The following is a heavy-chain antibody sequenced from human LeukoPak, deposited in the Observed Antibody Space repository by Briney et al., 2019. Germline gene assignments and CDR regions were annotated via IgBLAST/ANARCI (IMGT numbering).Heavy chain of an antibody. CDR1: GYTFTGYY. CDR3: ARDLSGWYDGYYYYYYMDV. CDR2: ISAYNGNT. J-gene: IGHJ6*03. V-gene: IGHV1-18*04. Sequence: ASVKVSCKASGYTFTGYYMHWVRQAPGQGLEWMGWISAYNGNTNYAQKLQGGVTMTTDTSTSTAYMELRSLRSDDTAVYYCARDLSGWYDGYYYYYYMDVWGKGTTVTVSS. D-gene: IGHD6-19*01.